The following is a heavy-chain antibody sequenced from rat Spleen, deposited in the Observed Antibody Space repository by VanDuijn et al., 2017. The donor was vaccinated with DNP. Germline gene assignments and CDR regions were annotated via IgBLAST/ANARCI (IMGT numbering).Heavy chain of an antibody. J-gene: IGHJ2*01. Sequence: EVQLVESDGGLVQPGRSLKLSCAASGFTFSDYYMAWVRQAPTKGLEWVATISYDGSGTYYRNSVKGRFTISRDNAKSTLSLQMDSLRSDDTATYYCARHGTQQCFDYWGQGVTVTVSS. CDR1: GFTFSDYY. D-gene: IGHD1-1*01. CDR3: ARHGTQQCFDY. V-gene: IGHV5-29*01. CDR2: ISYDGSGT.